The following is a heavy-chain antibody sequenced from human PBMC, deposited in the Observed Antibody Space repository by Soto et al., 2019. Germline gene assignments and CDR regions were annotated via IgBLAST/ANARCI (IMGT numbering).Heavy chain of an antibody. CDR3: ARVSADYYDSSGYPPQFDP. CDR2: IYYSGST. V-gene: IGHV4-59*01. D-gene: IGHD3-22*01. Sequence: TSETLSLTCTVSGGSISSYYWSWIRQPPGKGLEWIGYIYYSGSTNYNPSLKSRVTISVDTSKNQFSLKLSSVTAADTAVYYCARVSADYYDSSGYPPQFDPWGQGTRVTVSS. J-gene: IGHJ5*02. CDR1: GGSISSYY.